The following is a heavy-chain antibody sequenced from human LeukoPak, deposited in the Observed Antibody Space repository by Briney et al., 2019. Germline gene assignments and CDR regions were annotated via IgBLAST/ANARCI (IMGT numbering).Heavy chain of an antibody. J-gene: IGHJ4*02. V-gene: IGHV1-2*06. CDR3: ARVPDLTGLDY. D-gene: IGHD3-9*01. CDR2: IIPSSGCT. Sequence: ASVKVSCKASGYTFTGYYMLWVRQAPGQGLEGIGRIIPSSGCTNYAQKFQGRVTMTRDTSISTAYMELSRLRSDDTAVYYCARVPDLTGLDYWGQGTLVTVSS. CDR1: GYTFTGYY.